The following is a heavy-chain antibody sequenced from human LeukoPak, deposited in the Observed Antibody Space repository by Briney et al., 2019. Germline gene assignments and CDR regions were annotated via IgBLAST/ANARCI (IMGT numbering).Heavy chain of an antibody. J-gene: IGHJ4*02. CDR2: ISSNGGST. V-gene: IGHV3-64*01. CDR1: GFTFSSYA. CDR3: ARVGPGGEYGY. Sequence: GGSLRLSCAASGFTFSSYAMHWVRQAPGKGLEYVSGISSNGGSTHYANSVKGRFTISRDNSKNTLYLQMGSLRAEDMAVYYCARVGPGGEYGYWGQGTLVTVSS. D-gene: IGHD3-16*01.